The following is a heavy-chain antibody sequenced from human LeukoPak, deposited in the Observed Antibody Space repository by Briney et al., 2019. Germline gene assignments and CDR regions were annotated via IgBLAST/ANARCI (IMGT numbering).Heavy chain of an antibody. D-gene: IGHD3-3*01. Sequence: GGSLRPSCAASGFTFSSYWMSWVRQAPGKGLEWVANIKQDGSEKYYVDSVKGRFTLSRDNAKNSLYLQMNSLRAEDTAVYNCARVGLGITIFGVVKNAFDIWGQGTMVTVSS. CDR1: GFTFSSYW. J-gene: IGHJ3*02. CDR2: IKQDGSEK. CDR3: ARVGLGITIFGVVKNAFDI. V-gene: IGHV3-7*01.